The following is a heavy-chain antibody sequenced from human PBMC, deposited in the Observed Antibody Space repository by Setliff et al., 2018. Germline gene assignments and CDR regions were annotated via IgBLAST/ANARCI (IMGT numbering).Heavy chain of an antibody. V-gene: IGHV1-2*04. J-gene: IGHJ5*02. CDR3: ARGPAYCSSTSCYLQWFDP. CDR2: INPNSGGT. CDR1: GGTFSSYA. Sequence: GASVKVSCKASGGTFSSYAISWVRQAPGQGLEWMGWINPNSGGTNYAQKFQGWVTMTRDTSISTAYMELSSLRSEDTAVYYCARGPAYCSSTSCYLQWFDPWGQGTLVTVSS. D-gene: IGHD2-2*01.